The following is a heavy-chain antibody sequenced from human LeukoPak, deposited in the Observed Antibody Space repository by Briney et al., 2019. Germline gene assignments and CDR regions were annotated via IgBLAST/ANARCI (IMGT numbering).Heavy chain of an antibody. CDR1: GGSISSGDYY. J-gene: IGHJ4*02. D-gene: IGHD3-10*01. CDR2: IYSSGSS. CDR3: ARVLVTGSGNYFPFDY. Sequence: PSESLSLTCTVSGGSISSGDYYWSWIRQPPEKGLEWIGYIYSSGSSYYNSSLKSRVTISADTSKNHFSLKLSSVTAADTAVYYCARVLVTGSGNYFPFDYWGQGTLVTVSS. V-gene: IGHV4-30-4*01.